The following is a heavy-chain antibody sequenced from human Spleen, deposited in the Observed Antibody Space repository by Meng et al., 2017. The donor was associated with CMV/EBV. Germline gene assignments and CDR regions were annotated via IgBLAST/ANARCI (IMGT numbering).Heavy chain of an antibody. J-gene: IGHJ6*02. CDR1: GFTFDDYA. Sequence: SLKISCAASGFTFDDYAMHWVRLAPGKGLEWVSGINWNSGSIGYADSVKGRFTISRDNSKNTLYLQMNSLRAEDTAVYYCARAHSSSWYKYYYYGMDVWGQGTTVTVSS. V-gene: IGHV3-9*01. CDR2: INWNSGSI. D-gene: IGHD6-13*01. CDR3: ARAHSSSWYKYYYYGMDV.